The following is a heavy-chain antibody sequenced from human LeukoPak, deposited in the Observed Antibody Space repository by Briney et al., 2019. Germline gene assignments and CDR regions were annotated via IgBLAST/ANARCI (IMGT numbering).Heavy chain of an antibody. J-gene: IGHJ4*02. CDR3: ARAPAGHGDYDPGYFDY. D-gene: IGHD4-17*01. CDR1: GFTFSSYW. CDR2: INSDGSST. V-gene: IGHV3-74*01. Sequence: GGSLRLSCAASGFTFSSYWMHWVRQAPGKGLVWVSRINSDGSSTSYADSVKGRFTISRDNAKNTLYLQMNSLRAEDTAVYYCARAPAGHGDYDPGYFDYWGQGTLVTVSS.